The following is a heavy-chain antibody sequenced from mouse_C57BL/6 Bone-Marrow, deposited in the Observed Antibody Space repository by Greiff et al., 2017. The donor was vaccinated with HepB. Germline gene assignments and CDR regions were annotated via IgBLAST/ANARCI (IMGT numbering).Heavy chain of an antibody. CDR1: GYTFTSYW. CDR3: TRSTVVARWYFDV. V-gene: IGHV1-5*01. D-gene: IGHD1-1*01. CDR2: IYPGNSDT. Sequence: EVQLQQSGTVLARPGASVKMSCKTSGYTFTSYWMHWVKQRPGQGLEWIGAIYPGNSDTSYNQKFKGKAKLTAVTSASTAYMELSSLTNEDSAVYYYTRSTVVARWYFDVWGTGTTVTVSS. J-gene: IGHJ1*03.